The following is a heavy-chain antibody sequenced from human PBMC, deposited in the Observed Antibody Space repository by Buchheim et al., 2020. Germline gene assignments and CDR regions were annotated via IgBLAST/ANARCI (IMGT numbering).Heavy chain of an antibody. V-gene: IGHV4-39*07. Sequence: QLQLQESGPGLVKPSETLSLTCTVSGGSISSSSYYWGWIRQPPGKGLEWSGRCYHSGSTYYTPALKSRVTISVDTSKNTVSLKLCCVTAADTAVYACAIEGYADTASDYWGQGTL. J-gene: IGHJ4*02. CDR2: CYHSGST. D-gene: IGHD5-18*01. CDR3: AIEGYADTASDY. CDR1: GGSISSSSYY.